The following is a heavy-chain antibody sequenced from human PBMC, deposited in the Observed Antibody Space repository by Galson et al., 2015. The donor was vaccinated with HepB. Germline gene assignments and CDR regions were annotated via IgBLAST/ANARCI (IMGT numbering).Heavy chain of an antibody. Sequence: SLRLSCAASGFTVGASYMSWVRQAPGKGLEWVSVIYDGGSIYYADFAKGRFSISRANSKNTLYLQMSGLRAEDTAGYYCARAGHYGGKGNWFDSWGQGTLVTVSS. CDR2: IYDGGSI. V-gene: IGHV3-66*02. D-gene: IGHD4-23*01. CDR1: GFTVGASY. CDR3: ARAGHYGGKGNWFDS. J-gene: IGHJ5*01.